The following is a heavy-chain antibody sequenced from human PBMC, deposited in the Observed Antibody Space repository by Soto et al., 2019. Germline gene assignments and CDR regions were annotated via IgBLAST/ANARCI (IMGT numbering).Heavy chain of an antibody. CDR1: SGPSSSHN. J-gene: IGHJ6*02. Sequence: VQLQQSGPGLVKPSETLSLTCSVSSGPSSSHNWGWIRQPPGRGLKWIGYVYSTGGTSYNPSLKSRVTISADTSTNHISLTLTSVTAADTAVYYCVRQGIGNLHGLVDVWGQGTTVRVSS. CDR2: VYSTGGT. CDR3: VRQGIGNLHGLVDV. V-gene: IGHV4-59*08. D-gene: IGHD1-1*01.